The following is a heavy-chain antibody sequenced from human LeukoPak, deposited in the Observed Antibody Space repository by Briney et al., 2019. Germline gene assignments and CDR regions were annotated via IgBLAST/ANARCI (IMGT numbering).Heavy chain of an antibody. CDR1: GGSISSGGYY. J-gene: IGHJ2*01. D-gene: IGHD3-22*01. V-gene: IGHV4-31*03. Sequence: SETLSLTCTVSGGSISSGGYYWSWIRQHPGKGLEWIGYIYYSGSTYYNPSLKSRVTISVDTSKNQFSLKLSSVTAADTAVYYCARLYYYDSSGYSIYWYFDLWGRGTLVTVSS. CDR2: IYYSGST. CDR3: ARLYYYDSSGYSIYWYFDL.